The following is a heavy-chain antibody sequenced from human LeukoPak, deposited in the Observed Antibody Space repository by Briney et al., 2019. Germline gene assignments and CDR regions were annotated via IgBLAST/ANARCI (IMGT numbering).Heavy chain of an antibody. CDR3: AKSGAMIVVVPFDY. V-gene: IGHV3-23*01. J-gene: IGHJ4*02. Sequence: GGSLRLSCAASGFTFSSYAMSWVRQAPGKGLEWVSAISGSGGSTYYADSVKGRFTISRDNSKNTLYLQMNGLRAEDTAVYYCAKSGAMIVVVPFDYWGQGTLVTVSS. CDR1: GFTFSSYA. D-gene: IGHD3-22*01. CDR2: ISGSGGST.